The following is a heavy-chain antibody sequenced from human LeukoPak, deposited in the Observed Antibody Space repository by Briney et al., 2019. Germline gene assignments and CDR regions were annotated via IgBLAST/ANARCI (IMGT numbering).Heavy chain of an antibody. CDR2: IIPIFGTA. CDR3: ARVGRDIVVVPAAFRDSNWFDP. Sequence: SVKVSCKASGGTFSSYAISWVRQAPGQGLEWMGGIIPIFGTANYAQKFQGRVTITTDESTSTAYMELSSLRSEDTAVYYCARVGRDIVVVPAAFRDSNWFDPWGQGTLVTVSS. D-gene: IGHD2-2*01. V-gene: IGHV1-69*05. CDR1: GGTFSSYA. J-gene: IGHJ5*02.